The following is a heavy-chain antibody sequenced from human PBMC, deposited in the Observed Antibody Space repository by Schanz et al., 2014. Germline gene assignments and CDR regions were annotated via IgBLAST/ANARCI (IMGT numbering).Heavy chain of an antibody. CDR2: INTGVNT. V-gene: IGHV3-23*01. J-gene: IGHJ5*02. CDR1: GFTFGDYA. Sequence: EVQLLESGGGLVQPGGSLRLSCAASGFTFGDYAMTWVRQAPGKGLEWVSAINTGVNTYYADSVRGRFTMSRDNSKNTLFLQLNSLRADDTAVYYCARAGYDADNWFDPWGQGTLVTVSS. D-gene: IGHD2-2*01. CDR3: ARAGYDADNWFDP.